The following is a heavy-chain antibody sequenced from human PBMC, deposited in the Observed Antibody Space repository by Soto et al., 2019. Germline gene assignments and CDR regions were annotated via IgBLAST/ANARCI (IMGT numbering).Heavy chain of an antibody. D-gene: IGHD5-12*01. Sequence: GGSLRLSCAASGFTFSSYAMSWVRQAPGKGLEWVSAISGSGGSTYYADSVKGRFTISRDNSKNTLYLQMNSLRAEDTAVYYCAKAHRGYDYLDYFDYWGQGTLVTVSS. CDR3: AKAHRGYDYLDYFDY. J-gene: IGHJ4*02. V-gene: IGHV3-23*01. CDR2: ISGSGGST. CDR1: GFTFSSYA.